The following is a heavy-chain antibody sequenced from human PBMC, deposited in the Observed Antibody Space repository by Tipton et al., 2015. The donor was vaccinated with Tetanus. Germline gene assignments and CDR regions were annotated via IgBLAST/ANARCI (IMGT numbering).Heavy chain of an antibody. CDR2: INPSGGYT. CDR1: GYTFTSHY. V-gene: IGHV1-46*04. J-gene: IGHJ3*01. Sequence: QSGPEVKKPGASVKISCKASGYTFTSHYVHWVRQAPGQGLEWMGMINPSGGYTRSAQTLQGRVKVTRDTSTTTFYMELSSLRPWGTAVYYCWRERVNMCNAFDLWGQGTMVAFSS. D-gene: IGHD2/OR15-2a*01. CDR3: WRERVNMCNAFDL.